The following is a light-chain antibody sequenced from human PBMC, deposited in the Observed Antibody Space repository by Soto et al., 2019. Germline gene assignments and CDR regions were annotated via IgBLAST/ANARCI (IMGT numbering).Light chain of an antibody. Sequence: QSALTQPASVSGSPGQSITISCTGTSSDVGGYNLVSWYQQYPDKAPKLMIFDVNTRPSGVSNRFSGSKSGNTASLTISGSQAEDEADYYCSSNKSSSTLPYVFGTGTKVTVL. CDR2: DVN. CDR3: SSNKSSSTLPYV. V-gene: IGLV2-14*01. J-gene: IGLJ1*01. CDR1: SSDVGGYNL.